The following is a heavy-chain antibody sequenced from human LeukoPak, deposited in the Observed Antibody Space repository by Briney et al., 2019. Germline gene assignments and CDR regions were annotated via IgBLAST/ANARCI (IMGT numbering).Heavy chain of an antibody. V-gene: IGHV4-4*07. J-gene: IGHJ3*02. CDR1: GGSISSYY. Sequence: PSETLSLTCTVSGGSISSYYWSWIRQPAGKGLEWIGRIYTSGSTNYNPSLKSRVTMSVDTSKNQFSLKLSSVTAADTAVYYCASSTRSGYYYETGAFDIWGQGTMVTVSS. D-gene: IGHD3-22*01. CDR3: ASSTRSGYYYETGAFDI. CDR2: IYTSGST.